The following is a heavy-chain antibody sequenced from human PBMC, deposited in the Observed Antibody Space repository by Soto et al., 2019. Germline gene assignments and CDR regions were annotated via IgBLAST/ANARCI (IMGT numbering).Heavy chain of an antibody. CDR1: GYTFTNYG. V-gene: IGHV1-18*01. CDR2: ISGYNGNT. CDR3: ARDPNYYGAYFDD. J-gene: IGHJ4*02. Sequence: ASVKVSCKASGYTFTNYGISWVRQAPGQGLEWMGWISGYNGNTNYAQKFQGRVTMTTDTATSTAYMELRSLRSDDTAVYYCARDPNYYGAYFDDWGQGTLVTVSS. D-gene: IGHD3-10*01.